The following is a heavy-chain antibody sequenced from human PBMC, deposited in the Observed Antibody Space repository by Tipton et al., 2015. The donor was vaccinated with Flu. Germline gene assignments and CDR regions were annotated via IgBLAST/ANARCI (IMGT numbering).Heavy chain of an antibody. J-gene: IGHJ4*02. CDR1: GGSISSYY. CDR3: ARGGTNYYDILTGEGWYFDY. V-gene: IGHV4-4*07. Sequence: VKPSETLSLTCTVSGGSISSYYWSWIRQPAGKGLEWIGRIYTSGSTNYNPSLKSRVTMSVDTSKNQFSLKLSSVTAADTAVYYCARGGTNYYDILTGEGWYFDYWGQGTLVTVSS. D-gene: IGHD3-9*01. CDR2: IYTSGST.